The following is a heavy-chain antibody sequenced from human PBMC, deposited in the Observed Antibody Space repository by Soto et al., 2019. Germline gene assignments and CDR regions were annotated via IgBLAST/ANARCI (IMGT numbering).Heavy chain of an antibody. V-gene: IGHV4-39*01. Sequence: SETLSLTCTVSGGSISSSGYYWGWIRQPPGKGLEWIGSIFYSGSTYYNPSLKSRVTISVDTSKNQFSLKLSSVTAADTAMYYCARQGPNIPLLDFFDYWGQGTLVTVSS. J-gene: IGHJ4*02. CDR3: ARQGPNIPLLDFFDY. CDR1: GGSISSSGYY. CDR2: IFYSGST.